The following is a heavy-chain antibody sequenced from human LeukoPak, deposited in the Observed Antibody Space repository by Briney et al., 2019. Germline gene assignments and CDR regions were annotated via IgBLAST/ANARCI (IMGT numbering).Heavy chain of an antibody. D-gene: IGHD3-10*01. CDR3: ARDRGQGVFDP. CDR2: IYYSGST. Sequence: SETLSLTCTVSGGSISSSSYYWGWIRQPPGKGLEWIGSIYYSGSTYYNPSLKSRVTISVDTSKNQFSLKLSSVTAADTAVYYCARDRGQGVFDPWGQGTLVTVSP. CDR1: GGSISSSSYY. J-gene: IGHJ5*02. V-gene: IGHV4-39*07.